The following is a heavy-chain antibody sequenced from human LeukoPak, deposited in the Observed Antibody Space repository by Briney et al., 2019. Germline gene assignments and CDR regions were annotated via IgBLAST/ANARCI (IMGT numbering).Heavy chain of an antibody. D-gene: IGHD3-22*01. CDR2: INHSGST. CDR3: ARVRYYDSSGYFPR. CDR1: GGSFSGYY. V-gene: IGHV4-34*01. Sequence: PSETLSLTCAVYGGSFSGYYWSWIRQPPGEGLEWIGEINHSGSTNYNPSLKSRVTISVDTSKNQFSLKLSSVTAADTAVYYCARVRYYDSSGYFPRWGQGTLVTVSS. J-gene: IGHJ4*02.